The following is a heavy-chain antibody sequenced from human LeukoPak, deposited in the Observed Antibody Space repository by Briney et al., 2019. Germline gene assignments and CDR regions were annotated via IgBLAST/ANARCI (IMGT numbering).Heavy chain of an antibody. V-gene: IGHV1-2*02. CDR1: GYTFTGYY. Sequence: ASAKVSCKASGYTFTGYYMHWVRQAPGQGLEWMGWINPNSGGTNYAQKFQGRVTMTRDTSISTAYMELSRLRSDDTAVYYCARGKDYYDDGGNYFDYWGQGTLVTVSS. D-gene: IGHD3-22*01. CDR3: ARGKDYYDDGGNYFDY. J-gene: IGHJ4*02. CDR2: INPNSGGT.